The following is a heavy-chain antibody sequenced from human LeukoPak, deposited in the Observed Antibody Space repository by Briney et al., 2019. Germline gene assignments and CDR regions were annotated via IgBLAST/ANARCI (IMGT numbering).Heavy chain of an antibody. CDR1: GFTFSSYW. CDR3: ARGAYCGGDCYYSGGDY. J-gene: IGHJ4*02. CDR2: IYSGGST. V-gene: IGHV3-53*01. Sequence: PGGSLRLSCAASGFTFSSYWMSWVRQAPGKGLEWVSVIYSGGSTYYADSVKGRFTISRDNSKNTLYLQMNSLRAEDTAVYYCARGAYCGGDCYYSGGDYWGQGTLVTVSS. D-gene: IGHD2-21*02.